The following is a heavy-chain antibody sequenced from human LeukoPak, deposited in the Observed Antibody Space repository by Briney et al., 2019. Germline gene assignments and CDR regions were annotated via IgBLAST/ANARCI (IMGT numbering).Heavy chain of an antibody. J-gene: IGHJ4*02. V-gene: IGHV3-23*01. D-gene: IGHD5-18*01. CDR1: GFTFSSYS. CDR3: AKDISQGYTFGSIEEDY. Sequence: GGSLRLSCAASGFTFSSYSMNWVRQAPGKGLEWLSAISESDGSTYCADSVKGRFTISRDNSKNTLYLQMNSLGADDTAVYFCAKDISQGYTFGSIEEDYWGQGTLVTVSS. CDR2: ISESDGST.